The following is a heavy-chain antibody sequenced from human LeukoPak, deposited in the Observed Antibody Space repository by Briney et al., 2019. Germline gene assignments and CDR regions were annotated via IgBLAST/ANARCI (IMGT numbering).Heavy chain of an antibody. V-gene: IGHV4-34*01. CDR1: GGSFSGYY. Sequence: SETLSLTCAVYGGSFSGYYWSWIRQPPGKGLEWIGEINHSGSTNYNPSLKSRVTISVDTSKNQFSLKLSSVTAADTAVYYCARGRRITGTTPRDWFDPWGQGTLVTVSS. CDR3: ARGRRITGTTPRDWFDP. CDR2: INHSGST. J-gene: IGHJ5*02. D-gene: IGHD1-20*01.